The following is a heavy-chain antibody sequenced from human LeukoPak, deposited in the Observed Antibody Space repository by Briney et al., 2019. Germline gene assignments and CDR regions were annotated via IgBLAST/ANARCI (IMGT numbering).Heavy chain of an antibody. CDR1: GFTFSSYA. D-gene: IGHD6-13*01. CDR2: ISGSGGST. J-gene: IGHJ4*02. Sequence: GGSLRLSCAASGFTFSSYAMSWVRQAPGKGLEWVSAISGSGGSTYYADSVKGRFTISRDNSKNTLYLQMNSLRAEDTAVYYCARGGPLFAADAPHFDYWGQGTLVTVSS. CDR3: ARGGPLFAADAPHFDY. V-gene: IGHV3-23*01.